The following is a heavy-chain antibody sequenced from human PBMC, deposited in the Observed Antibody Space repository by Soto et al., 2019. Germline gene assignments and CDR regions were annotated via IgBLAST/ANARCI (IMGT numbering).Heavy chain of an antibody. CDR2: IIPIFGTA. D-gene: IGHD2-8*01. CDR3: AGIRGEYCTNGVCSWFDP. J-gene: IGHJ5*02. Sequence: QVQPVQSGAEVKKPGSSVKVSCKASGGTFSSYGISWVRQAPGQGLEWMGGIIPIFGTANYAQKFQGRVTITADESTSTAYMELSSLRSEDTAVYYCAGIRGEYCTNGVCSWFDPWGQGTLVTVSS. V-gene: IGHV1-69*01. CDR1: GGTFSSYG.